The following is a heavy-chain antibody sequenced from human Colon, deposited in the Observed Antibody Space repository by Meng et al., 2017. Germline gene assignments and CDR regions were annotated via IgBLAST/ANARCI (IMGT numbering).Heavy chain of an antibody. Sequence: QVNLQESGPGLVRLSETLSLTCNVSVVSVKSGIYYWNWIRQPPGKTLEWIGYIYSSGSTTYNPSLKSRVTISLDTPKNQFSLKLTSVTAADTAVYYCAREGPIAVAGYDYWGQGTLVTVSS. J-gene: IGHJ4*02. D-gene: IGHD6-19*01. V-gene: IGHV4-61*01. CDR2: IYSSGST. CDR3: AREGPIAVAGYDY. CDR1: VVSVKSGIYY.